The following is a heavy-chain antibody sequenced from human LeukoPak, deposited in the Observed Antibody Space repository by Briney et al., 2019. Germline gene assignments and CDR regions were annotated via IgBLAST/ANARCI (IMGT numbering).Heavy chain of an antibody. CDR1: GYTLTELS. V-gene: IGHV1-24*01. CDR3: ATSLAVAGLLFDY. CDR2: FYPEDGET. D-gene: IGHD6-19*01. Sequence: ASVTVSCKVSGYTLTELSMHWVRQAPGKGLEWMGGFYPEDGETIYAQKFQGRVTMTEDTSTDTAYMELSSLRSEDTAVYYCATSLAVAGLLFDYWGQGTLVTVSS. J-gene: IGHJ4*02.